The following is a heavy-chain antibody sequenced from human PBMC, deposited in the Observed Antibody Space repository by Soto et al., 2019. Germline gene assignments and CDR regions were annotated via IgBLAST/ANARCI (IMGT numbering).Heavy chain of an antibody. CDR1: GYTFTSYY. CDR3: ARDLGNIVLGGAEYFQH. J-gene: IGHJ1*01. D-gene: IGHD5-12*01. Sequence: ASVKVSCKASGYTFTSYYMHWVRQAPGQGLEWMGIINPSGGSTSYAQKFQGRVTMTRDTSTSTVYMELSSLRSEDTAVYYCARDLGNIVLGGAEYFQHWGQGTLVTVSS. CDR2: INPSGGST. V-gene: IGHV1-46*03.